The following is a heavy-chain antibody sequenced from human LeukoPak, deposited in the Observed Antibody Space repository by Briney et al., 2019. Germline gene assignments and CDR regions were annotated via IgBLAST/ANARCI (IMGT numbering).Heavy chain of an antibody. CDR1: GFTFRSHG. CDR2: IWDDGSNS. V-gene: IGHV3-33*01. J-gene: IGHJ4*02. D-gene: IGHD6-6*01. Sequence: GGSLRLSCAASGFTFRSHGMHWVRQAPGKGLQWVGVIWDDGSNSYYADSVKGRFTISRDNPKNTLYLQMNSLRAEDTAVYYCARDMDSSSHYFGYWGQGALVPVSS. CDR3: ARDMDSSSHYFGY.